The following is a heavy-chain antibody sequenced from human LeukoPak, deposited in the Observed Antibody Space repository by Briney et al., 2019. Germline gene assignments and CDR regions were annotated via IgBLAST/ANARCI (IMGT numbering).Heavy chain of an antibody. D-gene: IGHD2-8*02. CDR2: IAHHGSNK. Sequence: GGSLRLSCAASGFTFSRNAIHWVRQGPGKGLEWVSYIAHHGSNKYYADSVKGRFTISRDNSKRTLYLQMNNLRADVTAVYYCAKDGSWSCTDWGQGTLVTVSS. CDR1: GFTFSRNA. CDR3: AKDGSWSCTD. J-gene: IGHJ4*02. V-gene: IGHV3-30*02.